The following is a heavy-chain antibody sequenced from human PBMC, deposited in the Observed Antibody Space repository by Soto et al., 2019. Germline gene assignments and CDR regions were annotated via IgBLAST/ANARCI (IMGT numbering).Heavy chain of an antibody. CDR3: ARVLGYCSSTSCYAYFQH. D-gene: IGHD2-2*01. J-gene: IGHJ1*01. Sequence: PSETLSLTCTVSGGSISNNYWSWIRQPPGKGLEWIGYIYYSGSTYYTPSLKSRVTISVDTSKNQFSLKLSSVTAADTAVYYCARVLGYCSSTSCYAYFQHWGQGTLVTVSS. V-gene: IGHV4-59*12. CDR1: GGSISNNY. CDR2: IYYSGST.